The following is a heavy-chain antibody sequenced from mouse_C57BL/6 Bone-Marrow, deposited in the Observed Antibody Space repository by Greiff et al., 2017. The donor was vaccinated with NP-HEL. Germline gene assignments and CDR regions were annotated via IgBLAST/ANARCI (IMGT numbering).Heavy chain of an antibody. CDR1: GFNIKDDY. Sequence: VQLQQSGAELVRPGASVKLSCTASGFNIKDDYMHWVKQRPEQGLEWIGWIDPENGDTEYASKFQGKATITADTSSNTAYLQLSSLTSEDTAVYYCTYCGSGDWGQGTTLTVSS. CDR2: IDPENGDT. J-gene: IGHJ2*01. V-gene: IGHV14-4*01. CDR3: TYCGSGD. D-gene: IGHD1-1*01.